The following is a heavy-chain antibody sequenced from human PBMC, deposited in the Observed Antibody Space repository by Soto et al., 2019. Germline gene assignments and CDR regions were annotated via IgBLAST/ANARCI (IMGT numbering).Heavy chain of an antibody. Sequence: LSLTCTVSGGSISSYYWSWIRQPPGKGLEWIGYINYSGSTNYNPSLKSRVTISADTSKNQFSLKLSSVTAADTAVYYCAREVGATTGSYFQHWGQGTLVTVSS. V-gene: IGHV4-59*01. CDR1: GGSISSYY. CDR3: AREVGATTGSYFQH. CDR2: INYSGST. D-gene: IGHD1-26*01. J-gene: IGHJ1*01.